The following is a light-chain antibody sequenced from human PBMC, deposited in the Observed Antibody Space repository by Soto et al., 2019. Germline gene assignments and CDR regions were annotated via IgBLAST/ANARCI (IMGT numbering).Light chain of an antibody. Sequence: EIVMTQSPATLSVSPGERATLSCRASQSVSSSYLAWYQQKPGQAPRLLIYDASNRATGFPARFSGSGSGSDFTLTICSLEPEDFAVYYCQQRSNWPGTFGQGTRLEIK. V-gene: IGKV3-11*01. J-gene: IGKJ5*01. CDR2: DAS. CDR3: QQRSNWPGT. CDR1: QSVSSSY.